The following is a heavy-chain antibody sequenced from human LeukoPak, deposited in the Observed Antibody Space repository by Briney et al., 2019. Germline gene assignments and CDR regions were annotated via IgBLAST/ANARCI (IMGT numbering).Heavy chain of an antibody. D-gene: IGHD6-19*01. Sequence: ETSETLSLTCTVSGGSISSYYWSWIRQPPGKGLEWIGYIDYSGSTNYNPSLKSRVTISVDTSKNQFSLKLSSVTAADTAVYYCARHREAVAALYYFDYWGQGTLVTAS. CDR3: ARHREAVAALYYFDY. V-gene: IGHV4-59*08. CDR1: GGSISSYY. J-gene: IGHJ4*02. CDR2: IDYSGST.